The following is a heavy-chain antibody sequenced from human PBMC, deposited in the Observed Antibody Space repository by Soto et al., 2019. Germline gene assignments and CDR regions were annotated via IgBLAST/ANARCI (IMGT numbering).Heavy chain of an antibody. V-gene: IGHV1-69*13. Sequence: ASVKVSCKASGGTFSSYAISWVRQAPGQGLEWMGGIIPIFGTANYAQKFQGRVTITADESTSTAYMELSSLRSEDTAVYYCARNVLRYFDWLFDPYYFDYWGQGTLVTVSS. CDR1: GGTFSSYA. CDR3: ARNVLRYFDWLFDPYYFDY. D-gene: IGHD3-9*01. J-gene: IGHJ4*02. CDR2: IIPIFGTA.